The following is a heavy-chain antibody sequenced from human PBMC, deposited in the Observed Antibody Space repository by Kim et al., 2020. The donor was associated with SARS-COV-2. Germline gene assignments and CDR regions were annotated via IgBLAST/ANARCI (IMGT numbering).Heavy chain of an antibody. D-gene: IGHD3-9*01. V-gene: IGHV3-7*03. CDR2: IKQDGSEK. Sequence: GGFLRLSCAASGFTFSSYWMSWVRQAPGKGLEWVANIKQDGSEKYYVDSVKGRFTISRDNAKNSLYLQMNSLRAEDTAVYYCARERGYYDILTGYSPHNWFDPWGQGTLVTVSS. CDR3: ARERGYYDILTGYSPHNWFDP. CDR1: GFTFSSYW. J-gene: IGHJ5*02.